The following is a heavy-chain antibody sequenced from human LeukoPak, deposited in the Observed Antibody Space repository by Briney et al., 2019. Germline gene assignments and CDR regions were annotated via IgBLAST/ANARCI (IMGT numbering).Heavy chain of an antibody. V-gene: IGHV4-34*01. Sequence: SETLSLTCAVYGGSFSGYYWSWIRQSPGKGLEWIGEINHSGSTNYNPSLKSRVTISVDTSKNQFSLKLSSVTAADTAVYYCAREGGYGSGGLDYWGQGTLVTVSS. CDR2: INHSGST. CDR1: GGSFSGYY. CDR3: AREGGYGSGGLDY. D-gene: IGHD3-10*01. J-gene: IGHJ4*02.